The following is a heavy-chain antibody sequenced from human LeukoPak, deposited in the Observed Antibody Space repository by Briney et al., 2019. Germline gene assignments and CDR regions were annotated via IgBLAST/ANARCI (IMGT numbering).Heavy chain of an antibody. CDR3: SVLVYSSGWYEGGYFDY. J-gene: IGHJ4*02. V-gene: IGHV4-59*01. Sequence: SETLSLTCTVSGGSISSYYWSWIRQPPGKGLEWMGYTYYSGSTNYNPSLKSRVTISVDTSKNQFSLKLSSVTAADTAVYYCSVLVYSSGWYEGGYFDYWGQGTLVTVSS. CDR2: TYYSGST. CDR1: GGSISSYY. D-gene: IGHD6-19*01.